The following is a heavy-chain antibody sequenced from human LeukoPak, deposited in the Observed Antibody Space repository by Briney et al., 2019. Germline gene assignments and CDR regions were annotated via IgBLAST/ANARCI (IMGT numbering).Heavy chain of an antibody. CDR1: GFTLSSYA. V-gene: IGHV3-23*01. Sequence: PGGSLRLSCAASGFTLSSYAMSWVRQAPGKGLEWVSAISGSGGSTYHEESVKGRFIISRDNSKNTLYLQMNSLRAEDTAVYYCAKFLMGDEGYWGQGTLVTVSS. J-gene: IGHJ4*02. CDR2: ISGSGGST. CDR3: AKFLMGDEGY. D-gene: IGHD2-21*02.